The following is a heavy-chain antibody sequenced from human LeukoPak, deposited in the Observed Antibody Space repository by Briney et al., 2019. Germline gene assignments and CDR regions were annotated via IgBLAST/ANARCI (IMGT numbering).Heavy chain of an antibody. J-gene: IGHJ4*02. CDR3: ARDRLQSGSDY. CDR1: GFAFSSYS. V-gene: IGHV3-21*01. CDR2: ISSSSSYI. D-gene: IGHD2-15*01. Sequence: PGGSLRLSCAASGFAFSSYSMNWVRQAPGKGLEWVSSISSSSSYIYYADSVKGRFTISRDNAKNSLYLQMNSLRAEDTAVYYCARDRLQSGSDYWGQGTLVTVSS.